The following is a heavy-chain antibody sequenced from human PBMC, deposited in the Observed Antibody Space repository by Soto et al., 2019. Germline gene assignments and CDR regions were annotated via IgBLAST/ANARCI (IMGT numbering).Heavy chain of an antibody. Sequence: QVQLVQSGAEVKKPGSSVEVSCKASGGTFSSYAISWVRQAPGQGLEWMGGIILIFGTANYAQKFQGRVTIPPDKSTSTAYMELSSLRSEDKAVYYCAMDQFDYGTINWFDPWGQGTLVTVSS. J-gene: IGHJ5*02. CDR3: AMDQFDYGTINWFDP. V-gene: IGHV1-69*06. CDR1: GGTFSSYA. D-gene: IGHD4-17*01. CDR2: IILIFGTA.